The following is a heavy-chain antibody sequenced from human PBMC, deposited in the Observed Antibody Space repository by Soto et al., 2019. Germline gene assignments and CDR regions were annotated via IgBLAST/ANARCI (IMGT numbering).Heavy chain of an antibody. J-gene: IGHJ6*03. V-gene: IGHV1-69*02. Sequence: SVKVSCKASGGTFSSYTISWVRQAPGQVLEWMGRIIPILGIANYAQKFQGRVTITADKSTSTAYMELSSLRSEDTAVYYCAGRYCSGGSCLRQYSSYSMHVWGKALTVTVS. CDR2: IIPILGIA. CDR1: GGTFSSYT. CDR3: AGRYCSGGSCLRQYSSYSMHV. D-gene: IGHD2-15*01.